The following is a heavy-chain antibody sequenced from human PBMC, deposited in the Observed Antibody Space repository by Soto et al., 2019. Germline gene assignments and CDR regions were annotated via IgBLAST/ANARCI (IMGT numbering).Heavy chain of an antibody. J-gene: IGHJ4*02. CDR3: ARSILTGFYAYFDY. CDR2: IYYSGST. CDR1: GGSISSGGYY. V-gene: IGHV4-31*03. Sequence: SETLSLTCTVSGGSISSGGYYWSWIRQHPGKGLEWIGYIYYSGSTNYNPSLKSRVTISVDTSKNQFSLKLSSVTAADTAVYYCARSILTGFYAYFDYWGQGTLVTVSS. D-gene: IGHD3-9*01.